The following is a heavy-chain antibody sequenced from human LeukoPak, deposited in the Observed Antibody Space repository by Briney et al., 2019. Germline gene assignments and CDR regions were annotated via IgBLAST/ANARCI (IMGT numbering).Heavy chain of an antibody. V-gene: IGHV1-2*02. J-gene: IGHJ4*02. CDR3: ARLQLDWYYFDY. Sequence: ASVKVSCKASVYTFTGYYMHWVRQAPGQGLEWMGWINPNSGGTNYAQKFQGRVTMTRDTSISTAYMELSRLRSDDTAVYYCARLQLDWYYFDYWGQGTLVTVSS. D-gene: IGHD6-6*01. CDR2: INPNSGGT. CDR1: VYTFTGYY.